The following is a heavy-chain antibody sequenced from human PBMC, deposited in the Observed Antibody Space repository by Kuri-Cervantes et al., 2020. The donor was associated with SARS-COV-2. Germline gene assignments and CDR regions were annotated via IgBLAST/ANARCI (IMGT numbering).Heavy chain of an antibody. CDR1: GFTFSSYE. CDR3: ARVTPTGKLDY. V-gene: IGHV3-48*03. CDR2: ITASGSAV. Sequence: GGSLRLSCVASGFTFSSYEMNWVRQAPGKGLEWVSWITASGSAVYYADSVKGRFTISRDNAKNSLYLQMNSLRAEDTAVYYCARVTPTGKLDYWGQGTLVTVSS. D-gene: IGHD2-15*01. J-gene: IGHJ4*02.